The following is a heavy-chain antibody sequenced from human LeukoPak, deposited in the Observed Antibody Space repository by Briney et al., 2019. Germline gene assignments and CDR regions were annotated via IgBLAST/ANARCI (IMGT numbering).Heavy chain of an antibody. CDR2: INHSGST. CDR1: GFTFSSSA. V-gene: IGHV4-34*01. J-gene: IGHJ3*02. Sequence: PGGSLRLSCAASGFTFSSSAMSWVRQAPGKGLEWIGEINHSGSTNYNPSLKSRVTISVDTSKNQFSLKLSSVTAADTAVYYCARFGTMEPYYDSSGNAFDIWGQGTMVTVSS. D-gene: IGHD3-22*01. CDR3: ARFGTMEPYYDSSGNAFDI.